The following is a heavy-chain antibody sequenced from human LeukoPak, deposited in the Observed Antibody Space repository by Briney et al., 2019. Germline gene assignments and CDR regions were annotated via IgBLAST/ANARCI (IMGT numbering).Heavy chain of an antibody. CDR3: AKDLRFGELSRHAFDI. V-gene: IGHV3-23*01. Sequence: GGSLRLSCAASGFTFSSYAMSWVRQAPGKGLEWVSAISGSGGSTYYADSVKGRFTISRDNSKKTLYLQMNSLRAEDTAVYYCAKDLRFGELSRHAFDIWGQGTMVTVSS. D-gene: IGHD3-10*01. CDR2: ISGSGGST. CDR1: GFTFSSYA. J-gene: IGHJ3*02.